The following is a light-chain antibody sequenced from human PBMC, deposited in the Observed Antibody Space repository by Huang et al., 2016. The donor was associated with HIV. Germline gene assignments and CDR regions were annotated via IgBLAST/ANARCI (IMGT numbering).Light chain of an antibody. J-gene: IGKJ2*01. CDR3: QQYNSYSRT. V-gene: IGKV1-5*03. CDR1: QSISSW. Sequence: DIQMTQSPSTLSASVGDRVTITCRASQSISSWLAWYQQKPGKAPKLLIYKASILESAVPSRFSGSGSWTEFTLTISSLQPDDFATYYCQQYNSYSRTFGQGTKLEIK. CDR2: KAS.